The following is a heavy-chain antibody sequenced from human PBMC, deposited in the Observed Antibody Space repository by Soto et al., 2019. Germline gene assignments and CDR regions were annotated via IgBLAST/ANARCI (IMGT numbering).Heavy chain of an antibody. CDR1: GYTFTSYG. J-gene: IGHJ4*02. CDR2: ISAYNGNT. D-gene: IGHD2-2*01. CDR3: ARNKSPAMPDFRPLLPPLEVETSFDY. V-gene: IGHV1-18*04. Sequence: GASVKVSCKASGYTFTSYGISWVRQAPGQGLEWMGWISAYNGNTNYAQKLQGRVTMTTDTSTSTAYMELRSLRSDDTGVYYCARNKSPAMPDFRPLLPPLEVETSFDYWGQGTLVAVSS.